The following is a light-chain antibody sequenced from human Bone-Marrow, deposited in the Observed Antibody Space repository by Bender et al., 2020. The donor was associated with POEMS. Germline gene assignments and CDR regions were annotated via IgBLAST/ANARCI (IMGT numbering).Light chain of an antibody. CDR2: SSH. J-gene: IGLJ3*02. CDR3: AVWDDSLNGWV. V-gene: IGLV1-44*01. Sequence: QSVLTQPPSASGTPGQRVTISCSGGSSNIGSDYVYWYQHLPGTAPKLLIYSSHRRPSEVPDRFSGSRSGTSASLAISGLQSEGEADYYCAVWDDSLNGWVFGGGTKLTVL. CDR1: SSNIGSDY.